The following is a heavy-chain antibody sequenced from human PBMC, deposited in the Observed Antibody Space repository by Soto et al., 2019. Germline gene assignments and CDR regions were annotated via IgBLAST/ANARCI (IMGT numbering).Heavy chain of an antibody. CDR2: ISAYNGNT. J-gene: IGHJ4*02. CDR3: ARDPPPPDY. V-gene: IGHV1-18*01. CDR1: GYTFASYA. Sequence: QVQLVQSGAEVKKPGASVKVSCKASGYTFASYAISWMRQAPGQGLEWMGWISAYNGNTNYAQKLQGRVTMTTDTATSTAYMELRRRRSDDTVGYYCARDPPPPDYWGQGTLVTVSS.